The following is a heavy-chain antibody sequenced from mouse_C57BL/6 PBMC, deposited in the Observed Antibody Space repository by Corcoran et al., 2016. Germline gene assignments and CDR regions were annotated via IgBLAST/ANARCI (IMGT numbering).Heavy chain of an antibody. D-gene: IGHD1-1*01. J-gene: IGHJ4*01. Sequence: QIQLVQYGPELKKPGETVKISCKASGYTFTTYGMSWVKQAPGKGLKWMGWINTYSGVPTYADDFKGRFAFSLETSASTAYLQINNLKNEDTATYFCARSHYYGSSYYAMDYWGQGTSVTVSS. CDR1: GYTFTTYG. CDR2: INTYSGVP. CDR3: ARSHYYGSSYYAMDY. V-gene: IGHV9-3*01.